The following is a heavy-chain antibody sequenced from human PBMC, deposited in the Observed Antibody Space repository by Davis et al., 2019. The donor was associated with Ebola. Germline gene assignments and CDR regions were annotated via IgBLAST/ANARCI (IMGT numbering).Heavy chain of an antibody. Sequence: GESLKISCAASGFTFSGSAMHWVRQAPGQRLEWMGWINAGNGNTKYSQKFQGRVTITRDTSASTAYMELSSLRSEDTAVYYCARELAVAGHLDVWGKGTTVTVSS. CDR1: GFTFSGSA. CDR2: INAGNGNT. CDR3: ARELAVAGHLDV. V-gene: IGHV1-3*01. J-gene: IGHJ6*04. D-gene: IGHD6-19*01.